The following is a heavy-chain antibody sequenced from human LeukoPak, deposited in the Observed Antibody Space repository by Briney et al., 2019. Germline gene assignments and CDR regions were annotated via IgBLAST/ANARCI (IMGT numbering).Heavy chain of an antibody. CDR1: GFTFSSYA. CDR3: ARGYSYGYQVDY. J-gene: IGHJ4*02. V-gene: IGHV3-30*04. CDR2: ISYDGSNK. D-gene: IGHD5-18*01. Sequence: SLRLSCAASGFTFSSYAMHWVRQAPGKWLEWVAVISYDGSNKYYADSVKGRFTISRDNSKNTLYLQINSLRAEDTAVYYCARGYSYGYQVDYWGQGTLVTVSS.